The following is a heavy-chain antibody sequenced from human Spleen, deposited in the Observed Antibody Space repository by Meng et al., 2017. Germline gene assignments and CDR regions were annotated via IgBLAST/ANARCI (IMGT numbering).Heavy chain of an antibody. CDR3: ASQSVTAIPFDY. V-gene: IGHV4-4*02. CDR1: GDSISSSNW. CDR2: IYHTGTT. Sequence: QVHLQESGPGLVQPSGTLSLTCAVSGDSISSSNWWSWARQPPGKGLEWIGEIYHTGTTNYNPSLESRVTISVDTSKNQFSLKMKSVTAADTAVYYCASQSVTAIPFDYWGPGALVTVSS. J-gene: IGHJ4*02. D-gene: IGHD2-21*02.